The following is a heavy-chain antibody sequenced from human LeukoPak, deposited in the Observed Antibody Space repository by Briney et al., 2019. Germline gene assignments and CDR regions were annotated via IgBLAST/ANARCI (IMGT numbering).Heavy chain of an antibody. D-gene: IGHD3-10*01. Sequence: ASVKVSCKASGYTFTGYYMHWVRQAPGQGLEWMGWINPNSGGTNYAQKFQGWVTMTRDTSISTAYMELSRLRSDDTAVYYCARSWFGESNAFDIWGQGTMVTVSS. CDR3: ARSWFGESNAFDI. V-gene: IGHV1-2*04. CDR1: GYTFTGYY. J-gene: IGHJ3*02. CDR2: INPNSGGT.